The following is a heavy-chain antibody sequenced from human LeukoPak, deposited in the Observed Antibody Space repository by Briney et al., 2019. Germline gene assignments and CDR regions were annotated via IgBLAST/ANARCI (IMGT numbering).Heavy chain of an antibody. CDR1: GFAFSFYA. CDR2: ISSSSSYI. V-gene: IGHV3-21*01. CDR3: ARAVSTLGFYAFDI. D-gene: IGHD7-27*01. Sequence: GGSLRLSCAASGFAFSFYAMSGLRQPPGKGLEWVSSISSSSSYIYYADSVKGRFTISRDNAKNSLYLQMNSLRAEDTAVYYCARAVSTLGFYAFDIWGQGTMVTVSS. J-gene: IGHJ3*02.